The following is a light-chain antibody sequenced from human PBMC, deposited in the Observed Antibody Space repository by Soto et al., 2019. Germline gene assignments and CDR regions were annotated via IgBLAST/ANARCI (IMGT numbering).Light chain of an antibody. CDR1: QSVSSH. J-gene: IGKJ1*01. CDR2: GAS. V-gene: IGKV3-20*01. CDR3: QQYGSSPRT. Sequence: EIVLTQSPVTLSLSPGERATLSCRASQSVSSHLTWYQQKPGRAPRLLIYGASSRATGIPDRFSGSGSGTDFTLTISRLEPEDFAVYYCQQYGSSPRTFGQGTKVDIK.